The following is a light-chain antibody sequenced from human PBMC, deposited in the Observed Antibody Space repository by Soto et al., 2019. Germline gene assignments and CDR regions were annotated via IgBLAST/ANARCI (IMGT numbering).Light chain of an antibody. Sequence: EIVLTQSPGTLSLSPGERATLSCRASQSVSSTYLAWYQQKPGQAPRLLIYGASSRATGIPDRFSGSGSGTDFILAISRLEPEDFAVYYCQQHGSSHPTTFGQGTRLEN. CDR2: GAS. CDR1: QSVSSTY. CDR3: QQHGSSHPTT. J-gene: IGKJ5*01. V-gene: IGKV3-20*01.